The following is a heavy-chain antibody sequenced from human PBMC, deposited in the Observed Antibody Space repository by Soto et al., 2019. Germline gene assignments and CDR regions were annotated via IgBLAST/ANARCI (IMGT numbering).Heavy chain of an antibody. CDR2: IIPIFGTA. D-gene: IGHD2-15*01. CDR3: ANRLNYCSGGSCYSGTVGYYYYGMDV. CDR1: GGTFSSYA. J-gene: IGHJ6*02. V-gene: IGHV1-69*13. Sequence: SVKVSCKASGGTFSSYAISWVRQAPGQGLEWMGGIIPIFGTANYAQKFQGRVTITADESTSTAYMELSSLRSEDTAVYYCANRLNYCSGGSCYSGTVGYYYYGMDVWGQGTTVTVSS.